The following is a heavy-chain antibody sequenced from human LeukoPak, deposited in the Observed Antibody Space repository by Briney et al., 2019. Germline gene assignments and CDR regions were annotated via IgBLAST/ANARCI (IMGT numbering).Heavy chain of an antibody. D-gene: IGHD6-13*01. Sequence: PSETLSLTCTVSGASINGYFWNWIRQPPGKGLEWIGYIYYSGNANYNPSLYNPSLKSRLTILVDTSKNQFSLKLSSVAAVDTAFYYCARGGSSLDSWGQGTLVTVSS. V-gene: IGHV4-59*01. CDR1: GASINGYF. CDR3: ARGGSSLDS. J-gene: IGHJ4*02. CDR2: IYYSGNA.